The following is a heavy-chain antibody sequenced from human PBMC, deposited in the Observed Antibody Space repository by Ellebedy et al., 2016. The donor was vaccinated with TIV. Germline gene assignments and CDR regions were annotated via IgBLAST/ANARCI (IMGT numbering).Heavy chain of an antibody. CDR3: ARHLGVDYGDYVAP. V-gene: IGHV4-34*01. CDR1: GSSITTYY. CDR2: INHSGST. Sequence: MPGGSLRLSCSLSGSSITTYYWSWIRQPPGKGLEWIGEINHSGSTNSNPSLKSRVTISVDTSKNQFSLMLSSVTAADTAVYYCARHLGVDYGDYVAPWGQGTLVTVSS. J-gene: IGHJ4*02. D-gene: IGHD4-17*01.